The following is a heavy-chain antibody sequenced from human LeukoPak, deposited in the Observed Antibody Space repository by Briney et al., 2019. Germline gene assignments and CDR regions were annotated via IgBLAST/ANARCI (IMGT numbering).Heavy chain of an antibody. V-gene: IGHV3-74*01. CDR1: GLAFSAYK. CDR2: ISTDGYTT. D-gene: IGHD2-15*01. J-gene: IGHJ4*02. CDR3: VVGGSPGY. Sequence: GGSLRLSCAASGLAFSAYKMHWVRQAPRKGLVWVSRISTDGYTTDYADFVQGRFIASRDNTKNTWSLEMNSLRAEDTAVYYCVVGGSPGYWGQGTLVTVSS.